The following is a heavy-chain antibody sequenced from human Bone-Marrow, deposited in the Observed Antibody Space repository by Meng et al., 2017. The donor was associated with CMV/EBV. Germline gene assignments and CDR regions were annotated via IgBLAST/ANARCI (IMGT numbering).Heavy chain of an antibody. J-gene: IGHJ4*02. Sequence: GGSLRLSCAASGFTFSSHGMHWVRQAPGKGLEWVAFIEDDGTNENYGDYVKGRFTVSRDNSKNTLYLQMNSLRPEDTAVYLCAKDERVLIPTSGYLGHWGQGKLVTVSS. CDR2: IEDDGTNE. CDR1: GFTFSSHG. D-gene: IGHD3-22*01. V-gene: IGHV3-30*02. CDR3: AKDERVLIPTSGYLGH.